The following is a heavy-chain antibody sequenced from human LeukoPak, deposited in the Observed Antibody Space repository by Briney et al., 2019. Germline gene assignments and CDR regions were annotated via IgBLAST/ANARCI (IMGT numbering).Heavy chain of an antibody. CDR2: INDIGVHI. D-gene: IGHD4-17*01. Sequence: GGSLRLSCVASGFIFNKFSMNWVRQAPGTGLEWVSSINDIGVHIYYADSVKGRFTVSRDNAKNSLYLQMNSLRVEDTAVYYCARGHYGYWFDPWGQGTLVTVSS. V-gene: IGHV3-21*01. CDR3: ARGHYGYWFDP. J-gene: IGHJ5*02. CDR1: GFIFNKFS.